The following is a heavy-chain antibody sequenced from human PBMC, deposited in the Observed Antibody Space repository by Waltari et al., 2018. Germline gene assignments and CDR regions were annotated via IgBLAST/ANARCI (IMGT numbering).Heavy chain of an antibody. J-gene: IGHJ6*03. CDR1: GGSISSGGYY. D-gene: IGHD3-22*01. CDR3: ARDYYDSSGYPVRGLYMDV. Sequence: QVQLQESGPGLVKPSQTLSLTCTVSGGSISSGGYYWSWIRQHPGKGLEWIGYIDYSGGADCNPSLKSRVTISVDTAKNQCSLKLSSVTAADTAVYYCARDYYDSSGYPVRGLYMDVWGKGTTVTVSS. CDR2: IDYSGGA. V-gene: IGHV4-31*03.